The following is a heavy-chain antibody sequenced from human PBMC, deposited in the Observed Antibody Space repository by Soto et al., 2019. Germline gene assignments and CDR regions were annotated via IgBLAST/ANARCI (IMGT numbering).Heavy chain of an antibody. CDR2: ISAYNGNT. J-gene: IGHJ4*02. V-gene: IGHV1-18*04. CDR3: ARGTYYYASSGWTVWDY. D-gene: IGHD3-22*01. Sequence: QVQLVQSGAEVKKPGASVKVSCKASGYTFTSYGISWVRQAPGQGLEWMGWISAYNGNTNYAQKLQGRVNMTTDTSTSTAYMELRSLGSDDTAVYYCARGTYYYASSGWTVWDYWGQGTLVTVSS. CDR1: GYTFTSYG.